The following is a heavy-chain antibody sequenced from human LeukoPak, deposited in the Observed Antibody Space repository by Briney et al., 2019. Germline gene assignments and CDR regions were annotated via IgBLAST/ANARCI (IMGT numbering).Heavy chain of an antibody. J-gene: IGHJ5*02. Sequence: GGSLRLSCAVSGFIVSSDYMSWVRQAPGKGLEWVSTIYSGGSTYYADSVKGRFTISRDNSKNTLYLQMNSLRAEDTAVYYCARGFFAEPKVNWFDPWGQGTLVTVSS. CDR1: GFIVSSDY. CDR2: IYSGGST. V-gene: IGHV3-53*01. D-gene: IGHD1-14*01. CDR3: ARGFFAEPKVNWFDP.